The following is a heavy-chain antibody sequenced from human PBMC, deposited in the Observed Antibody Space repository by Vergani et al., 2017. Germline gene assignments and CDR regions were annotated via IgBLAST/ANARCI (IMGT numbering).Heavy chain of an antibody. CDR2: VSGSSATP. CDR3: AKDYNIMGALHY. Sequence: EVQLLESGGGLVQPGGSLRLSCEASGFSFPGYAMSWVRQAPGKGLEWVSSVSGSSATPYYADSVTGRFTISRDNSKNTLFLQLKTLRAEDTGVYYCAKDYNIMGALHYWGQGTLVAVSS. J-gene: IGHJ4*02. CDR1: GFSFPGYA. V-gene: IGHV3-23*01. D-gene: IGHD5-12*01.